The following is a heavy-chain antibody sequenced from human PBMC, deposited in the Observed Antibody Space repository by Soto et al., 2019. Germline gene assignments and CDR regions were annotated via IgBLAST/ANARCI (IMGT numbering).Heavy chain of an antibody. D-gene: IGHD3-3*01. Sequence: SETLSLTCTVSGGSISSSSYYWGWIRPPPGKGLEWIGSINYSGSTYYNPSLKSRVTISVDTSRDQFSLKLSSDTAADTAVYYCAVGFLEWLLPVGAFDIWGQGTMVTVSS. V-gene: IGHV4-39*01. CDR1: GGSISSSSYY. J-gene: IGHJ3*02. CDR2: INYSGST. CDR3: AVGFLEWLLPVGAFDI.